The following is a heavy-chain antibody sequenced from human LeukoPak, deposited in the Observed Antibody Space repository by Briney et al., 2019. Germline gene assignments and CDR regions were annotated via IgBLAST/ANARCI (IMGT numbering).Heavy chain of an antibody. CDR3: ARGYYDFW. D-gene: IGHD3-3*01. V-gene: IGHV3-23*01. CDR2: TSGSGGTA. CDR1: GFTFSIYA. J-gene: IGHJ1*01. Sequence: GGSLRLSCAASGFTFSIYAMSWVRQAPGKGLEWVSATSGSGGTAYYADSVKGRFTISRDNAMNSLYLQMNSLRAEDTAVYYCARGYYDFWWGQGTLVTVSS.